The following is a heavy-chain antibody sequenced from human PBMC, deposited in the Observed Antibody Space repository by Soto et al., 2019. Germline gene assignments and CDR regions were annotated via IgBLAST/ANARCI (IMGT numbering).Heavy chain of an antibody. CDR1: GYTLTDLS. J-gene: IGHJ3*02. Sequence: ASVKVSCKVSGYTLTDLSMQWVRQAPGKGLEWMGGFDPEDGETIYAQKFQGRVTMTADTATDTAYMELSSLRSDDTAVYYCESVSSCWYWESWPPHDSFDIWGQRTMVTVSS. V-gene: IGHV1-24*01. D-gene: IGHD6-19*01. CDR2: FDPEDGET. CDR3: ESVSSCWYWESWPPHDSFDI.